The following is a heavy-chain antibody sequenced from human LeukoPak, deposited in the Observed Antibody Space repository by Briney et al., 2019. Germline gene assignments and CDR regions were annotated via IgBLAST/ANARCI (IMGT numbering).Heavy chain of an antibody. J-gene: IGHJ4*02. Sequence: SETLSLTRTVSGGSISGNYWSWIRQPPGKGLEWIGYAYSSGHTNYNSSLKSRVTMSLDTSKSQFSLRLSSVTAADTAVYFCARHPFATPFDYWGPGTLVTVSS. CDR2: AYSSGHT. D-gene: IGHD2-15*01. CDR3: ARHPFATPFDY. V-gene: IGHV4-59*08. CDR1: GGSISGNY.